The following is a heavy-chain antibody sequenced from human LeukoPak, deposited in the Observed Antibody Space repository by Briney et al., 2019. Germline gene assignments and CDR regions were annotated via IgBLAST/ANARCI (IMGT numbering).Heavy chain of an antibody. CDR3: ARVRDWYFDL. CDR1: GGSISSGGYS. Sequence: SETLSLTCAVSGGSISSGGYSWSWIRQPPGKGLEWIGYIYRSGSTYYNPSLKSRVTISVDRSKNQFSLKLSSVTAADTAVYYCARVRDWYFDLWGRGTLVTVSS. J-gene: IGHJ2*01. CDR2: IYRSGST. V-gene: IGHV4-30-2*01.